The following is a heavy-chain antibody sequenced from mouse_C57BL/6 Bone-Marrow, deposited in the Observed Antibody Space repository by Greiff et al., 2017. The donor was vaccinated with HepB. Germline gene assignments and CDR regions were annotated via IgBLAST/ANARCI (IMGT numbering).Heavy chain of an antibody. CDR1: GFTFSDYY. J-gene: IGHJ4*01. V-gene: IGHV5-12*01. Sequence: EVKLVESGGGLVQPGGSLKLSCAASGFTFSDYYMYWVRQTPEKRLEWVAYISNGGGSTYYPDTVKGRFPISRDNAKNTLYLQMSRLKSEDTAMYYCARHYYGSSYGYYAMDYWGQGTSVTVSS. D-gene: IGHD1-1*01. CDR3: ARHYYGSSYGYYAMDY. CDR2: ISNGGGST.